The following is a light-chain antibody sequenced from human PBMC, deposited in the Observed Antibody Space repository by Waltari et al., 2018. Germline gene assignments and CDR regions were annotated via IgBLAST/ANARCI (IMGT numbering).Light chain of an antibody. CDR2: DDI. CDR1: NIGSKN. CDR3: QLWDDTADYIYV. J-gene: IGLJ1*01. Sequence: SYVLTQPPSVSVAPGQTAEINCGGNNIGSKNVHWYQQKPGQAPVLVVYDDIERPSGVPERVSGSNSGDTATLTISRVEAGDEADYYCQLWDDTADYIYVFGSGTQVTVV. V-gene: IGLV3-21*02.